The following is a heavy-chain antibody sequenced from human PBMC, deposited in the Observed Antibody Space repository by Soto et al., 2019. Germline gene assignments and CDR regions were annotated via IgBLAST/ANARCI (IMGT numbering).Heavy chain of an antibody. Sequence: QVQLQESGPGLVKPSQTLSLTCSVSGESISSGGYYWSWIRHLPGKGLEWIGYIYDTESAYYNPSLKRRVSISMDTSENHFAMRRTSVTAADSAVYYCARASSSSSAADYWGQGLQVTVSS. CDR1: GESISSGGYY. CDR3: ARASSSSSAADY. D-gene: IGHD6-6*01. J-gene: IGHJ4*02. CDR2: IYDTESA. V-gene: IGHV4-31*03.